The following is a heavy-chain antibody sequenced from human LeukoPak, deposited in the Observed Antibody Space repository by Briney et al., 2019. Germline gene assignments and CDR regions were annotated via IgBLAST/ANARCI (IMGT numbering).Heavy chain of an antibody. Sequence: GGSLRLSCAASTLTFSRYWMHWVRHAPGKGLVWVSRINSDGTNTYYADSVKGRFTISRDNTKNTLYLQMNSLRTEDTAVYYCARDRAAFGVVQVGYWGQGTLVTVSS. D-gene: IGHD3-3*01. CDR2: INSDGTNT. CDR1: TLTFSRYW. J-gene: IGHJ4*02. CDR3: ARDRAAFGVVQVGY. V-gene: IGHV3-74*01.